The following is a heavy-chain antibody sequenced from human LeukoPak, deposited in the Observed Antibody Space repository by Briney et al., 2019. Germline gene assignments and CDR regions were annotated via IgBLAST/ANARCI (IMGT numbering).Heavy chain of an antibody. CDR3: AKGPIEASYGMDV. J-gene: IGHJ6*02. Sequence: GGSLRLSCAASGFTFSGYGMHWVRQAPGKGLEWVAFIRYDGSNKYYADSVKGRFTISRDNSKNTLYLQMNSLRAEDTAVYYCAKGPIEASYGMDVWGQGTTVTVSS. V-gene: IGHV3-30*02. CDR2: IRYDGSNK. CDR1: GFTFSGYG. D-gene: IGHD2-15*01.